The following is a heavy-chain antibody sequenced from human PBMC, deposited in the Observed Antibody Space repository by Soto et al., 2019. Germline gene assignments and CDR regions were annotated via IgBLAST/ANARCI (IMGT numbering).Heavy chain of an antibody. Sequence: SVKVSCKASGDTCSSYAISWVRQAPGQVLEWMGGIIPIFGTANYAQKFQGRVTITADKSTSTAYMELSSLRSEDTAVYYCARDWDNLNWKGDYYSGMDVWGQGTTVTVSS. CDR3: ARDWDNLNWKGDYYSGMDV. D-gene: IGHD1-7*01. J-gene: IGHJ6*02. CDR1: GDTCSSYA. CDR2: IIPIFGTA. V-gene: IGHV1-69*06.